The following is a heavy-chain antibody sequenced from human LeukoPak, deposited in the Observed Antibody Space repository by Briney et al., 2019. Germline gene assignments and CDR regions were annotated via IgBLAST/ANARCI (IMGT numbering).Heavy chain of an antibody. CDR3: ARGRYCTDGVCYFDY. CDR2: IKQDGSEI. Sequence: GGSLRLSYAAFGFTFSSYAMSWVRQAPGKGLEWVANIKQDGSEIYYVDSVKGRFTISRDNAKNSLSVQMNSLRAEDTAFYYCARGRYCTDGVCYFDYWGQGTLVTVSS. CDR1: GFTFSSYA. D-gene: IGHD2-8*01. J-gene: IGHJ4*02. V-gene: IGHV3-7*01.